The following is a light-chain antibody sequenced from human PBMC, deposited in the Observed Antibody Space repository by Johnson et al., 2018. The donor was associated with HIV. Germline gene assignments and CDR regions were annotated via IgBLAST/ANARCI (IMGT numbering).Light chain of an antibody. CDR2: EDN. J-gene: IGLJ1*01. V-gene: IGLV1-51*02. Sequence: QAVLTQPPSVSAAPGQRVTISCSGGRSNIGNNYVSWYQQLPGAAPKLLIYEDNERPSGIPDRFSGSKSDTSATLGITGLQTGDEADYYYATWDSLNAGGVFGPVTKLLVL. CDR3: ATWDSLNAGGV. CDR1: RSNIGNNY.